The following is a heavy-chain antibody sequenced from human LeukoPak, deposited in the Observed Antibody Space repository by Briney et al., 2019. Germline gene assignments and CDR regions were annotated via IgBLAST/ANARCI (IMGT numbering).Heavy chain of an antibody. J-gene: IGHJ4*02. D-gene: IGHD2-21*01. Sequence: GGSLRLSCAASGFTFSNYAMQWVRQAPGKGLQWVAIISYDGNTNYLADSVKGRFTISRDNSKNMLYLQMNSLRAEDTAMYYCVLIEIVVAQKENDFWGQGTLVTVSS. V-gene: IGHV3-30*04. CDR3: VLIEIVVAQKENDF. CDR1: GFTFSNYA. CDR2: ISYDGNTN.